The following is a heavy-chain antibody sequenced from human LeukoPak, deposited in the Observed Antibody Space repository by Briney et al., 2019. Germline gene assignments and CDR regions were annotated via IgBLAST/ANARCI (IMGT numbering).Heavy chain of an antibody. CDR3: ARGPPHDYTTSGFFFNY. V-gene: IGHV4-34*01. CDR2: ITHSGTT. J-gene: IGHJ4*02. Sequence: SETLSLTCAIYGGSFSGYYWSWIQQPPNRGLEWIGEITHSGTTNYNPSLKSRVTISEDTSKNQFSLNLNSVTAADTAVYYCARGPPHDYTTSGFFFNYWGQGTLVTVSS. D-gene: IGHD3-22*01. CDR1: GGSFSGYY.